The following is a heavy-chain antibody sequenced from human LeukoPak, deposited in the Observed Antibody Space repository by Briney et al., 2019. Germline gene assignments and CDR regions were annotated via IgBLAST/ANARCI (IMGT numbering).Heavy chain of an antibody. V-gene: IGHV4-4*07. J-gene: IGHJ4*02. CDR2: IYTSGST. Sequence: SETLSLTCTVSGGSISSYYWSWIRQPAGKGLEWIGRIYTSGSTNYNPSLKSRVTMSVDTSKNRFSLKLSSVTAADTAVYYCARDRSYGDHALLWGQGTLVTVSS. D-gene: IGHD4-17*01. CDR1: GGSISSYY. CDR3: ARDRSYGDHALL.